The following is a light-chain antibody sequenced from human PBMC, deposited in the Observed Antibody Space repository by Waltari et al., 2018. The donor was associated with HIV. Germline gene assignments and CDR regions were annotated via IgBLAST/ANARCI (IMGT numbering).Light chain of an antibody. J-gene: IGKJ1*01. Sequence: DIQMTQSPSSLSASVGDRVTITCRASQGIGNYLAWYQQKPGKSPELLIHGASTWHSGAPSRFSGRGSGTYFTLTITSLQPEDAASYFCQMYSRAPRTFGHGTKVEIK. CDR2: GAS. CDR1: QGIGNY. V-gene: IGKV1-27*01. CDR3: QMYSRAPRT.